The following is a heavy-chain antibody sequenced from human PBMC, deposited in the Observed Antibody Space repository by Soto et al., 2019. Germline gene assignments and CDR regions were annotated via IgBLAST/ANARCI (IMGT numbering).Heavy chain of an antibody. CDR1: GGYICNFY. D-gene: IGHD3-9*01. CDR2: VYYTGST. V-gene: IGHV4-59*08. J-gene: IGHJ6*03. Sequence: SETLSLTCTVSGGYICNFYWSWIRQPPGKGLEWIGYVYYTGSTSYNPSLKRRVTFSADSSRGQFSLRLNSVTAADTAVYYCARTVLGPDLLADSFVDYYYYMDVWGQGTTVTVSS. CDR3: ARTVLGPDLLADSFVDYYYYMDV.